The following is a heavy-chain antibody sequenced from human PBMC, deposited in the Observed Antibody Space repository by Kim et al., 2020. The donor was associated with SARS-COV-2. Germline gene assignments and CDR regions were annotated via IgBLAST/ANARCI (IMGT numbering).Heavy chain of an antibody. V-gene: IGHV4-59*01. J-gene: IGHJ5*02. CDR2: IYYSGST. CDR3: ARFPYDSSGYVSDWFDP. CDR1: GGSISSYY. D-gene: IGHD3-22*01. Sequence: SETLSLTCTVSGGSISSYYWSWIRQPPGKGLEWIGYIYYSGSTNYNPSLKSRVTISVDTSKNQFSLKLSSVTAADTAVYYCARFPYDSSGYVSDWFDPWGQGTLVTVSS.